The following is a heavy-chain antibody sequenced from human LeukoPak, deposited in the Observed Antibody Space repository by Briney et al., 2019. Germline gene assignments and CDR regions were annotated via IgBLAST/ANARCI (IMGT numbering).Heavy chain of an antibody. Sequence: SETLSLTCTVSGGSIISNYWSWIRQSAGTGLEWIGRIYGSGITDYNPSLKSRVTMSLDTSRKQFSLRLTSVTAADTAVYYCARLKFYDSTGYSPGNYMDGWGKGTTVSVFS. CDR1: GGSIISNY. CDR3: ARLKFYDSTGYSPGNYMDG. J-gene: IGHJ6*03. CDR2: IYGSGIT. V-gene: IGHV4-4*07. D-gene: IGHD3-22*01.